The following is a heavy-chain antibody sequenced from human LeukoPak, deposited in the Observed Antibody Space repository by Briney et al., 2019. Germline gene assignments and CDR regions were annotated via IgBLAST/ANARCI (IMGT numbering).Heavy chain of an antibody. CDR3: ARVSRSTLSFDY. D-gene: IGHD2-15*01. V-gene: IGHV3-74*01. J-gene: IGHJ4*02. CDR2: INNDGSST. CDR1: GFTFSSYW. Sequence: GGSLRLSCGASGFTFSSYWMHWVRQAPGKGLVWVSRINNDGSSTSYADSVQGRFTISRDNAKNTLYLQMNSLRAEDTAVYYCARVSRSTLSFDYWGQGTLVTVSS.